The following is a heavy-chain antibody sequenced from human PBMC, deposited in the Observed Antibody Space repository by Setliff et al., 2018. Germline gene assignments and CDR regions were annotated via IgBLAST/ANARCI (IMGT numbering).Heavy chain of an antibody. CDR1: GFTFASYG. J-gene: IGHJ4*01. D-gene: IGHD2-8*01. V-gene: IGHV3-48*01. CDR2: SGSSVTSI. CDR3: VKGTNVVMVYTGFDH. Sequence: PGGSLRLSCAVSGFTFASYGMNWVRQAPGKGLEWVSYSGSSVTSIYYADSVKGRFTISRDNSKNTLFLQMSSLRAADTAVYYCVKGTNVVMVYTGFDHWGQGTLVTVSS.